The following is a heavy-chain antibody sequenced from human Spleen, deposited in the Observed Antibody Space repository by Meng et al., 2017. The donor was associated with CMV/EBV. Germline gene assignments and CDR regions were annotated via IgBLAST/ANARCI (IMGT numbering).Heavy chain of an antibody. CDR3: ARLAHNIYYYYGMDV. CDR1: GYTFTSYG. D-gene: IGHD1-14*01. CDR2: ISAYNGNT. Sequence: ASGKVSCKASGYTFTSYGISWVRQAPGQGLEWMGWISAYNGNTNYAQKLQGRVTMTTDTSTSTAYMELRSLRSDDTAVYYCARLAHNIYYYYGMDVWGQGTTVTVSS. V-gene: IGHV1-18*01. J-gene: IGHJ6*02.